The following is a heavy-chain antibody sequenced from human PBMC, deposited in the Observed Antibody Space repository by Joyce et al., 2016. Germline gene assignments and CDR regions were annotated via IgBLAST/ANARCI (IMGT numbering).Heavy chain of an antibody. V-gene: IGHV5-51*01. J-gene: IGHJ4*02. CDR1: GFSFNGYW. CDR2: IYPGDSRT. Sequence: EVQLVQTGAEVQKPGESLKLSCKSSGFSFNGYWIAWVRQMPGKGLEWMGNIYPGDSRTRYSPSFQGQVTISADKSINTAYLHWSSLKASDTAIYYCARVISHSHFDTWGQGTLVTVSS. CDR3: ARVISHSHFDT. D-gene: IGHD2-21*01.